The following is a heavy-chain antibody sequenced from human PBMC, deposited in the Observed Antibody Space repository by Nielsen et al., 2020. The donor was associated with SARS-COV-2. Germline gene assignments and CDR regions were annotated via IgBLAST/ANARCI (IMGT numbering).Heavy chain of an antibody. J-gene: IGHJ6*02. Sequence: WIRQPPGKGLEWIGEINHSGSTNYNPSLKSRVTISVDTSKNQFSLKLSSVTAADTAVYYCAKRGGGVGANYYYYYGMDVWGQGTTVTVSS. CDR2: INHSGST. D-gene: IGHD1-26*01. V-gene: IGHV4-34*13. CDR3: AKRGGGVGANYYYYYGMDV.